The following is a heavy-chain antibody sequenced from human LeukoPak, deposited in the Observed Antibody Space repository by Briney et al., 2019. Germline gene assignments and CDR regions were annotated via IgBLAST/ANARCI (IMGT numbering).Heavy chain of an antibody. V-gene: IGHV4-39*01. D-gene: IGHD3-3*01. CDR3: ARLANWTDFWSGYDLNWFDP. CDR1: GGSISSSSYY. CDR2: IYYSGST. Sequence: PSETLSLTCTVSGGSISSSSYYWGWIRQLPGKGLEWIGSIYYSGSTYYNPSLKSRVTISVDTSKNQFSLKLSSVTAADTAVYYCARLANWTDFWSGYDLNWFDPWGQGTLVTVSS. J-gene: IGHJ5*02.